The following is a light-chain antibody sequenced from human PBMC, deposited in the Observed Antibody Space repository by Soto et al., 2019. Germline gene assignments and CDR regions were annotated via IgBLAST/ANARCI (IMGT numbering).Light chain of an antibody. CDR1: SSDVGGYIY. J-gene: IGLJ2*01. CDR2: NVS. V-gene: IGLV2-14*01. CDR3: SSYTTSSNII. Sequence: QSVLTQPASVSASPGQSITISCTGTSSDVGGYIYVSWYQQNPGKAPKLIIYNVSNRPSGVSDPFSGSKSGNTASLSISGLQAEDEADYYCSSYTTSSNIIFGAGTKVTVL.